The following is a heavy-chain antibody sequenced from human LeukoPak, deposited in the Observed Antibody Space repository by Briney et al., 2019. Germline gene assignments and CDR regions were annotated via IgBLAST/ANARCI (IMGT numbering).Heavy chain of an antibody. CDR3: ALLLWFGELLQRSDY. Sequence: ASVKVSCKASGYIFTQYGISWVRQAPGQGLEWVASISTYNGNTNYAQNLQGRVTMTTDTSTSTAYMELRSLRSDDTAVYYCALLLWFGELLQRSDYWGQGTLVTVSS. CDR1: GYIFTQYG. V-gene: IGHV1-18*01. D-gene: IGHD3-10*01. CDR2: ISTYNGNT. J-gene: IGHJ4*02.